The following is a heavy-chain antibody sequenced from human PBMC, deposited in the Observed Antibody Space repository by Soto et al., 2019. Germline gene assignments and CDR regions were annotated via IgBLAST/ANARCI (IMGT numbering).Heavy chain of an antibody. CDR3: AKEVERSPDY. V-gene: IGHV3-30-3*01. J-gene: IGHJ4*02. D-gene: IGHD1-1*01. CDR1: RFSFSSYA. CDR2: ISYDGSNK. Sequence: QVQLVESGGGVVQPGRSLRLSCAASRFSFSSYAMHWVRQAPDKGLGWVAVISYDGSNKNYADSVKGRFTISRDNSKKTLSMQMNSLRAEDTAVYYCAKEVERSPDYWGQGTLVTVSS.